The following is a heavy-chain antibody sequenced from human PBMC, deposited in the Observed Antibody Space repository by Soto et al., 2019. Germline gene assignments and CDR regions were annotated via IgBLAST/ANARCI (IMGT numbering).Heavy chain of an antibody. CDR3: ASLVVITGRYFDY. J-gene: IGHJ4*02. Sequence: GGSLRLSCAASGFTFSSYWMHWVRQAPGKGLVWVSRINSGGSSTSYADSVKGRFTISRDNAKNTLYLQMNSLRAEDTAVYYCASLVVITGRYFDYWGQGTLSPS. CDR2: INSGGSST. D-gene: IGHD3-22*01. V-gene: IGHV3-74*01. CDR1: GFTFSSYW.